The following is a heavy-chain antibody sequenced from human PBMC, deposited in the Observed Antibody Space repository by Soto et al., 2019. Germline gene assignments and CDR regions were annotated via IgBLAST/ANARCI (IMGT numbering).Heavy chain of an antibody. V-gene: IGHV3-48*04. Sequence: GGSRRLSCAASGFTFSAYGMHWVRQAPGKGLEWVSYISSSGSTIYYADSVKGRFTISRDNAKNSLHLQMNSLRADDTAVYYCARFLPSARGVFDYWGQGTLVTVSS. CDR1: GFTFSAYG. D-gene: IGHD6-6*01. CDR3: ARFLPSARGVFDY. CDR2: ISSSGSTI. J-gene: IGHJ4*02.